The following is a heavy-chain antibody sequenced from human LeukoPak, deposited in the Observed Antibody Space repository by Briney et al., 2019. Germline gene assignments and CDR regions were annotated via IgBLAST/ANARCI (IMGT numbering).Heavy chain of an antibody. V-gene: IGHV3-30-3*01. CDR3: ARDCLGIHGGSCGPFDP. Sequence: GGSLRLSCAASGFTFSSYAMHWVRQAPGKGLEWVAVISYDGSNKYYADSVKGRFTISRDNSKNTLYLQMNSLRAEDTAVYYCARDCLGIHGGSCGPFDPWGQGTLVTVSS. CDR1: GFTFSSYA. D-gene: IGHD2-15*01. CDR2: ISYDGSNK. J-gene: IGHJ5*02.